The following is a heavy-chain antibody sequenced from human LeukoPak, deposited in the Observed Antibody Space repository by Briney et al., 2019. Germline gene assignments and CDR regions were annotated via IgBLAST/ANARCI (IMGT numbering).Heavy chain of an antibody. J-gene: IGHJ3*02. CDR2: IYYSGST. CDR3: AATSVTLEPYDAFDI. D-gene: IGHD3-3*01. CDR1: GGSISSSSYY. V-gene: IGHV4-39*07. Sequence: PSETLSLTCTVSGGSISSSSYYWGWIRQPPGKGLEWIGSIYYSGSTYYNPSLRSRVTISLEMSKQQFSLNLTSVTAADTAVYYCAATSVTLEPYDAFDIWGQGTMVTVSS.